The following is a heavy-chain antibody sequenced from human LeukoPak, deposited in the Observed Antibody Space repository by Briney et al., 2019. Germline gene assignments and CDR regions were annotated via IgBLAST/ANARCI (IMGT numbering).Heavy chain of an antibody. D-gene: IGHD6-19*01. CDR2: INHSGST. CDR1: GGSFSGYY. J-gene: IGHJ4*02. Sequence: SETLSLTCAVYGGSFSGYYWSWIRQPPGKGLEWIGEINHSGSTNYNPSLKSRVTISVDTSKNQFSLKLSSVTAADTAVYYCANRGPGTGWSFDYWGQGTLITVSP. V-gene: IGHV4-34*01. CDR3: ANRGPGTGWSFDY.